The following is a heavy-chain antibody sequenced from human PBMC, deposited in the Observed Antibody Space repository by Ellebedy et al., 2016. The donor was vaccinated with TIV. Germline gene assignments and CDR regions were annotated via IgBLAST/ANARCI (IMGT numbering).Heavy chain of an antibody. CDR2: IYYSGST. V-gene: IGHV4-59*08. Sequence: MPSETLSLTCTVSGGSISSYYWSWIRQPPGKGLEWIGYIYYSGSTNYNPSLKSRVTISVDTSKNQFSLKLSSVTAADTAVYYCARHGPQLGYCSGGSCYGGFDYWGQGTLVTVSS. J-gene: IGHJ4*02. D-gene: IGHD2-15*01. CDR3: ARHGPQLGYCSGGSCYGGFDY. CDR1: GGSISSYY.